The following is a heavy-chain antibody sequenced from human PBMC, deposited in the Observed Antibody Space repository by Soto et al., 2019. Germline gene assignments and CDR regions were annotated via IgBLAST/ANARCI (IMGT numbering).Heavy chain of an antibody. D-gene: IGHD2-8*01. CDR2: IIPVFGTA. CDR3: ARGDATKLGVTKYYGMDV. V-gene: IGHV1-69*12. Sequence: QVQLVQSGAEVKKPGSSVKVSCKASGGSLTNYGVSWVRQAPGQGLEWMGGIIPVFGTANYAQKFQGRVTIAADESKSTVFMDVRSLRSEDTAVYYCARGDATKLGVTKYYGMDVWGQGTTVTVSS. J-gene: IGHJ6*02. CDR1: GGSLTNYG.